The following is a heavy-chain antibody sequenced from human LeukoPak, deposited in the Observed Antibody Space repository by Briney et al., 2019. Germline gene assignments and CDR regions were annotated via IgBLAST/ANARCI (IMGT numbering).Heavy chain of an antibody. Sequence: GASVKVSCKASGYTFTSYAISWVRQAPGQGLEWMGRIIPILGIANYAQKFQGRVTITADKSTSTAYMELSSLRSEDTAVYYCARDHTIFGVVISYWFDPWGQGTLVTVSS. J-gene: IGHJ5*02. CDR1: GYTFTSYA. CDR3: ARDHTIFGVVISYWFDP. V-gene: IGHV1-69*04. D-gene: IGHD3-3*01. CDR2: IIPILGIA.